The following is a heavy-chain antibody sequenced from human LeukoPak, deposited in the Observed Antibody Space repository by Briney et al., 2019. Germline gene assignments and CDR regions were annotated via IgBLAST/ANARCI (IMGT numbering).Heavy chain of an antibody. CDR2: TNPNSGGT. CDR3: ASGCYCSSTSCYLDGYNPAFYY. J-gene: IGHJ4*02. CDR1: GYTLTGYY. V-gene: IGHV1-2*06. Sequence: SVNVSFKASGYTLTGYYMHWVRPAPGQGREGMGRTNPNSGGTNYAQKFQGRVTKTRHTTISKAYMEVNRQRSDDTAVYYCASGCYCSSTSCYLDGYNPAFYYWGEATLVSV. D-gene: IGHD2-2*01.